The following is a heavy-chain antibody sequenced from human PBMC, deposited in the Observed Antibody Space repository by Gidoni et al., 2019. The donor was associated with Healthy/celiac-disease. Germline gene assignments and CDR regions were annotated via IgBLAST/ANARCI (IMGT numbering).Heavy chain of an antibody. CDR2: SNHSGST. CDR1: GGSFRRYF. J-gene: IGHJ5*02. Sequence: VQPQQWGAGLLTPSAPLSLTCAVSGGSFRRYFWSWIRQPPGKGLEWIGESNHSGSTNYNPSLKSRVTISVDTSKSQFSLKLSSVTAADTAVYYCARGNILLWFGAKAPNYNWFDPWGQGTLVTVSS. D-gene: IGHD3-10*01. V-gene: IGHV4-34*01. CDR3: ARGNILLWFGAKAPNYNWFDP.